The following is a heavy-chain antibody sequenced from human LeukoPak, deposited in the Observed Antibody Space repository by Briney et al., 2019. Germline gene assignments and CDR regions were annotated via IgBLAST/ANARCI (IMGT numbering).Heavy chain of an antibody. V-gene: IGHV1-2*02. CDR1: GYTFTGYY. Sequence: ASVTVSCKASGYTFTGYYMHWVRQAPGQGLEWMGWINPNSGGTHCAQKFQGRVTMTRDTSISTAFMELSRLRSDDTAVYYCATGRAYGDYFDAFDIWGQGTMVTVSS. D-gene: IGHD4-17*01. J-gene: IGHJ3*02. CDR2: INPNSGGT. CDR3: ATGRAYGDYFDAFDI.